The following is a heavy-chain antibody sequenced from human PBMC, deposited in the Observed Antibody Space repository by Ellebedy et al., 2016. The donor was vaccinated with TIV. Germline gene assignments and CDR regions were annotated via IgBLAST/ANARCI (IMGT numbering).Heavy chain of an antibody. D-gene: IGHD3-10*01. CDR3: AKGSFPFGDKSERIYSFQY. J-gene: IGHJ4*02. CDR1: GFIVSTNH. CDR2: GGYT. V-gene: IGHV3-53*04. Sequence: PGGSLRLSCTASGFIVSTNHMSWVRQAPGKELEWVGGYTNYADSVKGRFTISTHNSRNTLYLQMTNLRTEDTAVYYCAKGSFPFGDKSERIYSFQYWGQGTLVTVSS.